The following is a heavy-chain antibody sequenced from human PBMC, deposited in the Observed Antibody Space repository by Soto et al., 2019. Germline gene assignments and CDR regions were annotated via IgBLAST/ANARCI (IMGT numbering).Heavy chain of an antibody. J-gene: IGHJ5*02. Sequence: PGGSLRLSCVASGFTFSTYSMNWVRQAPGKGLEWVSFISSGSSTIYYADSVKGRFTISRDSAKNSLYLQMNSLRDEDTAVYYCARGHYHSSGYTNWFDPWRQATLVTV. CDR3: ARGHYHSSGYTNWFDP. CDR1: GFTFSTYS. CDR2: ISSGSSTI. D-gene: IGHD3-22*01. V-gene: IGHV3-48*02.